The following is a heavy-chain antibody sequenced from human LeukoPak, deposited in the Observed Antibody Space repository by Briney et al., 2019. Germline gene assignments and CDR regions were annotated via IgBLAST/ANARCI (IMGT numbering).Heavy chain of an antibody. CDR3: ARDISVVVVPAAIRDYAFDI. V-gene: IGHV4-4*07. CDR2: IYTSGST. D-gene: IGHD2-2*02. Sequence: TSETLSLTCTVSGGSISSYYWSWIRQPAGKRLEWIGRIYTSGSTNYNPSLKSRVTMSVDTSKNQFSLKLSSVTAADTAVYYCARDISVVVVPAAIRDYAFDIWGQGTMVTVSS. CDR1: GGSISSYY. J-gene: IGHJ3*02.